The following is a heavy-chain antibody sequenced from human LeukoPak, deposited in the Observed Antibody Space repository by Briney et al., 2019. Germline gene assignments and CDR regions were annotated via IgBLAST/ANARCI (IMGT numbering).Heavy chain of an antibody. D-gene: IGHD3-3*01. Sequence: ASVTASCKASGYTFTSYDINCVRQATGQRLEWLGWMNPNIGNTGYAQKFQGRVTMTRNTSISTAYMELSRLRSEDTAVYYCARSLAYYDFWSGYQNYYYYYGMDVWGQGTTVTVSS. V-gene: IGHV1-8*01. CDR3: ARSLAYYDFWSGYQNYYYYYGMDV. J-gene: IGHJ6*02. CDR2: MNPNIGNT. CDR1: GYTFTSYD.